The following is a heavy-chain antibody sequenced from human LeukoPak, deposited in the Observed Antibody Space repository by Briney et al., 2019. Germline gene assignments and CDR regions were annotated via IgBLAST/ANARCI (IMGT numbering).Heavy chain of an antibody. D-gene: IGHD2/OR15-2a*01. J-gene: IGHJ5*02. CDR2: ISAYNGNT. CDR3: ARDSFPARWFDP. CDR1: GYTFTDYY. V-gene: IGHV1-18*04. Sequence: ASAKVSCKASGYTFTDYYMHWVRQAPGQGLEWMGWISAYNGNTNYAQKLQGRVTMTTDTSTSTAYMELRSLRSDDTAVYYCARDSFPARWFDPWGQGTLVTVSS.